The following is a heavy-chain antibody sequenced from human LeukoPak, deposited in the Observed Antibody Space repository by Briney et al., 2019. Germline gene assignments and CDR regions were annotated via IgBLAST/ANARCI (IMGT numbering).Heavy chain of an antibody. CDR2: INRDGSTT. CDR3: ARDKKSGESSEIDY. Sequence: GGSLRLSCAASGFTFSNYWVHWVRQAPGKGLVWVSRINRDGSTTEYADSVKGRFTVSRDNPKNTLNLQMNSLRAEDTAVYYCARDKKSGESSEIDYWGQGTLVTVSS. J-gene: IGHJ4*02. D-gene: IGHD3-10*01. V-gene: IGHV3-74*03. CDR1: GFTFSNYW.